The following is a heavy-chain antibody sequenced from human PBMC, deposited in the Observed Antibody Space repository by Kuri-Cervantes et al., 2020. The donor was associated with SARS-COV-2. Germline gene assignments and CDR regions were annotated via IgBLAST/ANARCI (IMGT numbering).Heavy chain of an antibody. V-gene: IGHV3-48*01. Sequence: GGSLRLSCAASGFTFSSYSMNWVRQAPGKGLEWVSYISSSSSTIYYADSVKGRFTISRDNAKNSLYLQMNSLRGEDTAVYYCARETLGPYYYDSSGYQNDAFDIWGQGTMVTVSS. CDR2: ISSSSSTI. J-gene: IGHJ3*02. CDR3: ARETLGPYYYDSSGYQNDAFDI. D-gene: IGHD3-22*01. CDR1: GFTFSSYS.